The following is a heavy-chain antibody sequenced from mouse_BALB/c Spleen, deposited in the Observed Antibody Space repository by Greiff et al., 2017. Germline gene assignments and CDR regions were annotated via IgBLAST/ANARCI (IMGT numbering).Heavy chain of an antibody. Sequence: EVQLVESGGGLVQPGGSLKLSCAASGFTFSSYGMSWVRQTPDKRLELVATINSNGGSTYYPDSVKGRFTISRDNAKNTLYLQMSSLKSEDTAMYYCARGYGSSSYWYFDVWGAGTTVTVSS. D-gene: IGHD1-1*01. CDR2: INSNGGST. J-gene: IGHJ1*01. CDR3: ARGYGSSSYWYFDV. CDR1: GFTFSSYG. V-gene: IGHV5-6-3*01.